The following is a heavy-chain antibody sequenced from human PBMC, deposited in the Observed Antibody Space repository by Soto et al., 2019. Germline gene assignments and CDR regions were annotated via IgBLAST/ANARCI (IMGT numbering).Heavy chain of an antibody. Sequence: EVQLLESGGGLVQPGGSLRLSCAASGFTFSNYSMRWVRQAPWKGLEWVSGISGSGQSTYYADSVKGRFTISRDNSKTTLYLQRNSLRAEDTAVYFCAKAHDFWSYYFDYGGQANLVTVSS. CDR1: GFTFSNYS. D-gene: IGHD3-3*01. J-gene: IGHJ4*02. CDR2: ISGSGQST. V-gene: IGHV3-23*01. CDR3: AKAHDFWSYYFDY.